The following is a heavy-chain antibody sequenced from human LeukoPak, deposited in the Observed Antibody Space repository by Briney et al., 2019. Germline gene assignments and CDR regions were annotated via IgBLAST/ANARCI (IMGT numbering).Heavy chain of an antibody. D-gene: IGHD4-23*01. CDR1: GFTFRTYR. Sequence: GGSLRLSCAASGFTFRTYRMNWVRQAPGKGLEWVANIKGDGGEKYADSVEGLFTISRDNAKNSVYLQMNSLRAEDTAVYYCVKDNRWASDHWGQGTLVTVSS. CDR3: VKDNRWASDH. J-gene: IGHJ4*02. CDR2: IKGDGGEK. V-gene: IGHV3-7*01.